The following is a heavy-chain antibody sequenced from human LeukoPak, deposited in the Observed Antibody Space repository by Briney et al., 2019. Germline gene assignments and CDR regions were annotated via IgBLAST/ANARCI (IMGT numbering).Heavy chain of an antibody. Sequence: QPGGSLRLSCAASGFTFSSYGMHWVRQAPGKGLEWVAVIWYDGSNKYYADSVKGRFTISRDNSKNTLYLQMNSLRAEDTAVYYCAREFLEWTRYGMDVWGQGTTVTVSS. D-gene: IGHD3-3*01. J-gene: IGHJ6*02. V-gene: IGHV3-33*01. CDR3: AREFLEWTRYGMDV. CDR2: IWYDGSNK. CDR1: GFTFSSYG.